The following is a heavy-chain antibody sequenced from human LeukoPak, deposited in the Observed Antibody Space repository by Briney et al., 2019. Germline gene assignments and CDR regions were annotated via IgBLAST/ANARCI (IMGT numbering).Heavy chain of an antibody. J-gene: IGHJ4*02. CDR3: AREVTGGNPFDY. Sequence: GGSLRLSCAASGFTVSSNYMSWVRQAPGKGLEWVSVIYNNGNTYYADSVKGRFTISRDNSKNTLYLQMNSLRAEDTVVYYCAREVTGGNPFDYWGQGTLVTVSS. D-gene: IGHD4-23*01. CDR1: GFTVSSNY. CDR2: IYNNGNT. V-gene: IGHV3-53*01.